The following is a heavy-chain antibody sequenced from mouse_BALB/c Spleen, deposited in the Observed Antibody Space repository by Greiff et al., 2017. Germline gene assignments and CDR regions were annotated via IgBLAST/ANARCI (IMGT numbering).Heavy chain of an antibody. Sequence: EVKVEESGPGLVKPSQSLSLTCTVTGYSITSDYAWNWIRQFPGNKLEWMGYISYSGSTSYNPSLKSRISITRDTSKNQFFLQLNSVTTEDTATYYCARTTATYFDVWGAGTTVTVSS. V-gene: IGHV3-2*02. J-gene: IGHJ1*01. D-gene: IGHD1-2*01. CDR3: ARTTATYFDV. CDR1: GYSITSDYA. CDR2: ISYSGST.